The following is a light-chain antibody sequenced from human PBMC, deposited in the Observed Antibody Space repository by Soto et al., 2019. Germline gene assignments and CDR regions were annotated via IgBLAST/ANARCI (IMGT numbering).Light chain of an antibody. CDR1: QSVSSTY. CDR3: QQYGSSPIT. Sequence: EIVLTHAPGTLSFSPGEIATLSFRASQSVSSTYLAWYQQKPGQAPRLLIYGASSRATGIPDRFSGSGSGTDFTLTISRLEPEDFAVYYCQQYGSSPITFGQGTRLEIK. V-gene: IGKV3-20*01. J-gene: IGKJ5*01. CDR2: GAS.